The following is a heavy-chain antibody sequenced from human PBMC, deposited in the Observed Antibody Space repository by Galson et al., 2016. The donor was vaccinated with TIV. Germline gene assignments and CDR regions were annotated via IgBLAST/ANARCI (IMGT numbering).Heavy chain of an antibody. J-gene: IGHJ6*02. D-gene: IGHD2/OR15-2a*01. V-gene: IGHV3-20*04. CDR3: ARDHPLSTVFIAYPGKPYHGLDV. Sequence: SLRLSCAASGFTFDDYDMNWVRQAPGKGLEWVSGINWNGGSTGYADSVKGRFTTSRDNAKNSLYLQMNSLRAEDTAVYYWARDHPLSTVFIAYPGKPYHGLDVWGQGTAVTVSS. CDR1: GFTFDDYD. CDR2: INWNGGST.